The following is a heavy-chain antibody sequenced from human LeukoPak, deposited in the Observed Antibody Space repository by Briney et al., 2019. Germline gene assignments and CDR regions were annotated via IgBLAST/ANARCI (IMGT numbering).Heavy chain of an antibody. V-gene: IGHV1-18*01. Sequence: GSSVKVSCKASGYTFTSYGISWVRQAPGQGLEWMGWISAYNGNTNYAQKLQGRVTMTTDTSTSTAYMELRSLRSDDTAVYYCARDRKGPHPILYTQDLFDPWGQGTLVTVSS. CDR2: ISAYNGNT. CDR3: ARDRKGPHPILYTQDLFDP. J-gene: IGHJ5*02. CDR1: GYTFTSYG. D-gene: IGHD2-15*01.